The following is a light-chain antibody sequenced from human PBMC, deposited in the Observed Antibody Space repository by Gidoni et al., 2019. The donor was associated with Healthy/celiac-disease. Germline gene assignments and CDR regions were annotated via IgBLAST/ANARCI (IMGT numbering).Light chain of an antibody. J-gene: IGKJ1*01. CDR3: QQYYSAPRT. V-gene: IGKV4-1*01. Sequence: ILMTQSPDSLAVSLGERATINCKSSQSILYSSNNKNYLTWYQQKPGQPPKLLIYWASTRESGVPDRFSGSGSGTHFTLTISSLQAEDVAVYYCQQYYSAPRTFGQGTKVEIK. CDR2: WAS. CDR1: QSILYSSNNKNY.